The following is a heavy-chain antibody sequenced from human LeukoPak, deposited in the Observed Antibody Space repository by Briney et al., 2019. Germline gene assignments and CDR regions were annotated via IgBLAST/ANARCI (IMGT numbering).Heavy chain of an antibody. V-gene: IGHV4-38-2*01. CDR1: GYSISSGYY. CDR2: FYHSGNT. Sequence: SETLSLTCAVSGYSISSGYYWGWIRQPPGKGLEWIGSFYHSGNTYYNPSLKSRVTISVDTSKNQFSLKLTSVTAADTAVHYCARHDFYSNYPHNWFDPWGQGTLVTVSS. J-gene: IGHJ5*02. CDR3: ARHDFYSNYPHNWFDP. D-gene: IGHD4-11*01.